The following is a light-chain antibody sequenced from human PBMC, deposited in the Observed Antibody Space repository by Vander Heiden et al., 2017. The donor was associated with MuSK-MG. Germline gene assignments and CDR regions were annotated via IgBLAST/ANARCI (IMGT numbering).Light chain of an antibody. V-gene: IGLV3-25*03. CDR3: QSADSSGTYVI. CDR1: ALTKHY. Sequence: SYAMTPPPSVSVSPVHTARITCSADALTKHYAYWYQQKPGQAHVLVIYKYTERPSGIPERVSGSSSGTTVTLTISRVQAEDEADDYCQSADSSGTYVIFGGGTKLTVL. J-gene: IGLJ2*01. CDR2: KYT.